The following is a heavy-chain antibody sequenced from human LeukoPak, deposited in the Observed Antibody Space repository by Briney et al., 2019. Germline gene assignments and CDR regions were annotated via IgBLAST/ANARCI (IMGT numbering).Heavy chain of an antibody. CDR3: ARDGYNYFDY. CDR1: GFTFSNYY. D-gene: IGHD5-24*01. J-gene: IGHJ4*02. CDR2: ISSNGNTK. V-gene: IGHV3-11*01. Sequence: GGSLRLSCAASGFTFSNYYMSWIRQAPGKGLEWLSYISSNGNTKYYADSVRGRFTSSRDNAKNSLHLQMDSLRAEDTAIYFCARDGYNYFDYWGQGILVTVSS.